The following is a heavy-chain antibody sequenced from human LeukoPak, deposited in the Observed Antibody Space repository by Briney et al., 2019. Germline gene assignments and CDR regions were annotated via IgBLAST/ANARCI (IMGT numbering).Heavy chain of an antibody. D-gene: IGHD3-10*01. Sequence: PGGSLRLSCAASGFTFSSYGMHWVRQAPGKGLEWVSAISGSGGSTYYADSVKGRFTISRDNSKNTLYLQMNSLRAEDTAVYYCAKDSDRGRPAHLGRTRGYFDYWGQGTLVTVSS. V-gene: IGHV3-23*01. CDR3: AKDSDRGRPAHLGRTRGYFDY. CDR2: ISGSGGST. CDR1: GFTFSSYG. J-gene: IGHJ4*02.